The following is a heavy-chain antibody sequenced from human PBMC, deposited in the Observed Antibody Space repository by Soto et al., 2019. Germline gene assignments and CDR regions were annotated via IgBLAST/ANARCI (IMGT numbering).Heavy chain of an antibody. CDR3: TTEREQQLVLGVWAYYYYGMDV. CDR2: INPTTTTT. V-gene: IGHV1-46*02. D-gene: IGHD6-13*01. CDR1: ENTFNTYS. J-gene: IGHJ6*02. Sequence: ASVKVSCKASENTFNTYSLHWVRQAPGQGLEWMGVINPTTTTTTDAQKFQGRVTMTRDTSTSTVFLELSSLRSGDTAVYYCTTEREQQLVLGVWAYYYYGMDVWGQGTTVTVSS.